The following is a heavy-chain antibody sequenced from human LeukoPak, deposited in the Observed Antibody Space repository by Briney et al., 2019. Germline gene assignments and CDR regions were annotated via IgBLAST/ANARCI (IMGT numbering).Heavy chain of an antibody. J-gene: IGHJ4*02. CDR1: GGSFSGYY. CDR2: INHSGST. CDR3: ASTYCSNTSCYVFFDY. V-gene: IGHV4-34*01. D-gene: IGHD2-2*01. Sequence: PSETLSLTCAVYGGSFSGYYWSWIRQPPGKGLEWIGEINHSGSTNYSPSLKSRVTISVDTSKNQFSLELSSVTAADTAVYYCASTYCSNTSCYVFFDYWGQGTLVTVSS.